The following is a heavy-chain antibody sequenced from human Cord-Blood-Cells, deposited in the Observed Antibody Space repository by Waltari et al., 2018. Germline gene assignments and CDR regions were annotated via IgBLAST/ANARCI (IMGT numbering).Heavy chain of an antibody. D-gene: IGHD3-3*01. CDR2: IKQDGSEK. Sequence: EVQLVESGGGLVQPGGSLRLSCAASVFTFSSYWMSWVRQAPGKGQEWVANIKQDGSEKYYVDSVKDLFTISRDNAKNSRYLQMNSLRAEDTAVYYCARIPDFWSGYFDYWGQGTLVTVSS. V-gene: IGHV3-7*01. J-gene: IGHJ4*02. CDR3: ARIPDFWSGYFDY. CDR1: VFTFSSYW.